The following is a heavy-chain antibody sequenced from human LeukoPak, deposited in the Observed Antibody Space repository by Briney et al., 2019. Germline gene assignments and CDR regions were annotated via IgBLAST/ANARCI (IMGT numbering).Heavy chain of an antibody. Sequence: ASVKVSCKTSGYSFTAYFMHWVRLAPGQGLEWMGWIDPNSCGTNYAQKFQGRVTMTRDTSITTAYMELSNLIPDDAAIYYCARGGGGLQHWGQGTLVTVSS. D-gene: IGHD2-15*01. CDR1: GYSFTAYF. V-gene: IGHV1-2*02. CDR3: ARGGGGLQH. J-gene: IGHJ1*01. CDR2: IDPNSCGT.